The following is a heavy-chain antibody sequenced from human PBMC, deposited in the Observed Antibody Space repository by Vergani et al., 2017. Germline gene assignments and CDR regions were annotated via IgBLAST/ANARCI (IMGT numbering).Heavy chain of an antibody. D-gene: IGHD3-9*01. V-gene: IGHV4-39*01. CDR3: ARTESFILRYFHWAL. CDR1: GGSITSSSYY. CDR2: IYHSGGA. Sequence: QLHLQESGPGLVKPSETLSLTCTVSGGSITSSSYYLGWIRQPPGKGLEWIGNIYHSGGAYYNPSLKGRVTISVDTSKNQFSLEVTSVTAAATAIYFCARTESFILRYFHWALWGQGTLVTVSS. J-gene: IGHJ4*02.